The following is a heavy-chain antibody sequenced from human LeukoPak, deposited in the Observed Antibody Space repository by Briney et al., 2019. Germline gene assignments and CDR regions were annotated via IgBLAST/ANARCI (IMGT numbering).Heavy chain of an antibody. J-gene: IGHJ5*02. CDR3: AREGHYGDNHNWFDP. V-gene: IGHV1-2*02. CDR2: INPNSGGT. D-gene: IGHD4-17*01. Sequence: ASVTVSFKASGYTFTGYYMRWVRQAPGQGLEWMGWINPNSGGTNYAQKFQGRVTMTRDTSISTAYMELSRLRSDDTAVYYCAREGHYGDNHNWFDPWGQGTLVTVSS. CDR1: GYTFTGYY.